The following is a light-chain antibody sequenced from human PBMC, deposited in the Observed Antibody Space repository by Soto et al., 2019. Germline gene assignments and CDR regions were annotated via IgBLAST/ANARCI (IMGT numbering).Light chain of an antibody. J-gene: IGKJ1*01. CDR2: GAS. Sequence: DRATLSFRDRQRVRSKLAWEQQKRGQAPRLLIYGASTRATGIPARFSGSGSGTEFTLTISSFPTRGLQAYFRHQHNISAEPFG. V-gene: IGKV3-15*01. CDR3: HQHNISAEP. CDR1: QRVRSK.